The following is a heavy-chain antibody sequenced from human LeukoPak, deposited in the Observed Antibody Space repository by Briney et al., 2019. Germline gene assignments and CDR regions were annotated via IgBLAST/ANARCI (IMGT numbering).Heavy chain of an antibody. V-gene: IGHV4-31*03. D-gene: IGHD3-22*01. CDR3: ARGQYHYNTSGHDFDN. Sequence: SETLSLTCTLSGGSVTSSDYYWTWLRQHPAKGLQWIGYIYKTGRIFYHPSLTSRVVMTVVASKTQFSLNLRYVTAADPALYYWARGQYHYNTSGHDFDNWGQGTLVTVSS. CDR1: GGSVTSSDYY. CDR2: IYKTGRI. J-gene: IGHJ4*02.